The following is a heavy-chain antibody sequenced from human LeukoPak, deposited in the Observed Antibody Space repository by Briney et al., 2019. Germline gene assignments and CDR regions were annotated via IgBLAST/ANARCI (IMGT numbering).Heavy chain of an antibody. CDR2: INEDGSYK. Sequence: GGSLRLSCAVSGFTFTSYWMSWVRQAPGKGLEWVANINEDGSYKFHADSVKGRLTISRDNSKNSLYLQMSSLRADDTAVYYCARDATRGGDNDYWGQGTRVIVSS. J-gene: IGHJ4*02. CDR1: GFTFTSYW. CDR3: ARDATRGGDNDY. D-gene: IGHD2-21*02. V-gene: IGHV3-7*01.